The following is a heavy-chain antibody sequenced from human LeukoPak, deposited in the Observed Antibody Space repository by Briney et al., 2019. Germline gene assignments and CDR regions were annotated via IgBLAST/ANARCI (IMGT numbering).Heavy chain of an antibody. Sequence: SSVKVSCKASGGTFSSYAISWVRQAPGQGLEWMGGIIPIFGTANYAQKFQGGVTITADESTSTAYMELSSLRSEDTAVYYCAGSTVTRLAEYFQHWGQGTLVTVSS. CDR2: IIPIFGTA. D-gene: IGHD4-17*01. J-gene: IGHJ1*01. CDR3: AGSTVTRLAEYFQH. CDR1: GGTFSSYA. V-gene: IGHV1-69*01.